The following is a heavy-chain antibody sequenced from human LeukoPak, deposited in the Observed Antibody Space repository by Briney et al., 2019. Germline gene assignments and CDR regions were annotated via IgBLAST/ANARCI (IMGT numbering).Heavy chain of an antibody. CDR1: GFTLDDYG. D-gene: IGHD5-12*01. CDR3: AKDAPYSGRVFDC. Sequence: GGSLRLSCGGSGFTLDDYGMHWVRQRPGKGLEWVSLISGVGGMTHYADSVKGRFTISRDNSKNSLYLQMNSLRIEDSAFYYCAKDAPYSGRVFDCWGQGTLATVSS. CDR2: ISGVGGMT. V-gene: IGHV3-43*02. J-gene: IGHJ4*02.